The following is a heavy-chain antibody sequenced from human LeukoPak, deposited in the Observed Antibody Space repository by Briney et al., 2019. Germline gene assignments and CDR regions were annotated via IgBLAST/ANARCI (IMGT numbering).Heavy chain of an antibody. Sequence: SETLSLTCTVSGGSISSYYWSWIRQPAGKGLEWIGRIYTRGSTNYNPSLKSRVTMSVDTSKNQFSLKLSSVTAAGTAVYYCATSSPDCSGGSCYLDYYGTDVWGQGTTVTVSS. J-gene: IGHJ6*02. V-gene: IGHV4-4*07. CDR2: IYTRGST. CDR3: ATSSPDCSGGSCYLDYYGTDV. D-gene: IGHD2-15*01. CDR1: GGSISSYY.